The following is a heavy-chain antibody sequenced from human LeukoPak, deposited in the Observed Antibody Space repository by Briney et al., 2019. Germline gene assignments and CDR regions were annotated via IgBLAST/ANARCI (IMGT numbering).Heavy chain of an antibody. J-gene: IGHJ6*02. Sequence: SETLSLTCAVYGGSFSDYYWSWIRQPPGKGLEWIGSIYYSGSTYYNPSLKSRVTISVDTSKNQFSLKLSSVTAADTAVYYCARHDMTYYYYGMDVWGQGTTVTVSS. CDR2: IYYSGST. D-gene: IGHD3-22*01. V-gene: IGHV4-34*01. CDR3: ARHDMTYYYYGMDV. CDR1: GGSFSDYY.